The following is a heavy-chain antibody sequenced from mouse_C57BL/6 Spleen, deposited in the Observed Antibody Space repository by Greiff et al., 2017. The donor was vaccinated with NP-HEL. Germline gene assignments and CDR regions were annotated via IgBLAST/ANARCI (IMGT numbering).Heavy chain of an antibody. V-gene: IGHV1-64*01. CDR1: GYTFTSYW. D-gene: IGHD2-5*01. J-gene: IGHJ3*01. Sequence: VQLQQSGAELVKPGASVKLSCKASGYTFTSYWMHWVKQRPGQGLEWIGMIHPNSGSTNYNEKFKSKATLTVDKSSSTAYMQLSSLTSEDSAVYYCAREGAPTIVTPAWFADWGQGTLVTVSA. CDR3: AREGAPTIVTPAWFAD. CDR2: IHPNSGST.